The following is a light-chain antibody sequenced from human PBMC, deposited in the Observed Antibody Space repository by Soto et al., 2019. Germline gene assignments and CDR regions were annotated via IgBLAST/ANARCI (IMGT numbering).Light chain of an antibody. Sequence: EIVMTQSPATLSVSPGERATLSCRASRNINRKLAWYHQKPGQAPRRLISGASTRATGIPARFSGSGSGTEFTLTISSLQSEDFAVYYCQQYYDCPPLIFGGGTKVEIK. CDR1: RNINRK. V-gene: IGKV3-15*01. CDR2: GAS. J-gene: IGKJ4*01. CDR3: QQYYDCPPLI.